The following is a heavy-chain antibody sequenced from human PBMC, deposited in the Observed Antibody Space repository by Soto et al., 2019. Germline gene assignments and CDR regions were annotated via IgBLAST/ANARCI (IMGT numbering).Heavy chain of an antibody. CDR3: ARVPDLDFCTRTSCLYYFDY. CDR2: INGNGDTT. Sequence: GGSLRLSCVSSGFTFSRFVMNWVRQAPGKGLGWVSTINGNGDTTYYADSVKGRFIISRDNSRYSLYLHMTSLRADDTAVYYCARVPDLDFCTRTSCLYYFDYWGQGAVVTVSS. V-gene: IGHV3-23*01. CDR1: GFTFSRFV. J-gene: IGHJ4*02. D-gene: IGHD2-2*01.